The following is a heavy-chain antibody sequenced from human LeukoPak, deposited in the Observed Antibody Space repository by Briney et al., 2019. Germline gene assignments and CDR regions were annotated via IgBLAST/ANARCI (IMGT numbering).Heavy chain of an antibody. CDR1: GGSFSGYY. CDR3: AYSSGAFDY. Sequence: SETLSLTCAAYGGSFSGYYWSWFRQPPGKGLEWIGEINHSGSTNYNPSLKSRVTISVDTSKNQFSLKLSSVTAADTAVYYCAYSSGAFDYWGQGTLVTVSS. J-gene: IGHJ4*02. CDR2: INHSGST. V-gene: IGHV4-34*01. D-gene: IGHD6-19*01.